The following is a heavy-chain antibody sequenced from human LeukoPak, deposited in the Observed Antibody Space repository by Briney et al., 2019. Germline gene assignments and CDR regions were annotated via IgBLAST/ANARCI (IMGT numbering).Heavy chain of an antibody. CDR3: AKGGGGNYYYYFDY. V-gene: IGHV3-23*01. J-gene: IGHJ4*02. CDR1: GFTFSSYA. D-gene: IGHD1-26*01. CDR2: ISAGGSST. Sequence: GGSLRLSCAASGFTFSSYAMSWVRQAPGKGLEWVSAISAGGSSTYYEDSVKGRVTISRDNSKNTLYLQVNSLRAEDTAVYYCAKGGGGNYYYYFDYWGQGTLVTVSS.